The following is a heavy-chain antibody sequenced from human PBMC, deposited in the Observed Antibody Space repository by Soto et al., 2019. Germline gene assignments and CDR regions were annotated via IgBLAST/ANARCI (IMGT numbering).Heavy chain of an antibody. CDR2: ISSGSSYI. CDR3: ARDDPRRSTIAALPVYISYGIDV. V-gene: IGHV3-21*01. J-gene: IGHJ6*02. Sequence: PGGSLRLSCAVSGFTFSSYGMNWVRQAPGRGLEWVSSISSGSSYIYYADSVKGRFTISRDNARNSLYLQMNSLRAEDTAVYYCARDDPRRSTIAALPVYISYGIDVWGQGTTVTVSS. CDR1: GFTFSSYG. D-gene: IGHD6-6*01.